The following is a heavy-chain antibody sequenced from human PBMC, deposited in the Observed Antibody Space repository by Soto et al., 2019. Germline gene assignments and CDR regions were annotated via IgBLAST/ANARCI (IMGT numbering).Heavy chain of an antibody. V-gene: IGHV4-4*02. CDR1: SGSISSSNW. CDR3: ARGSSSSQWVYYYYYMDV. CDR2: IYHSGST. Sequence: PSETLSLTCAVSSGSISSSNWWSWVRQPPGKGLEWIGEIYHSGSTNYNPSLKSRVTISVDKSKNQFSLKLSSVTAADTAVYYCARGSSSSQWVYYYYYMDVWGKGTTVIVSS. J-gene: IGHJ6*03. D-gene: IGHD6-6*01.